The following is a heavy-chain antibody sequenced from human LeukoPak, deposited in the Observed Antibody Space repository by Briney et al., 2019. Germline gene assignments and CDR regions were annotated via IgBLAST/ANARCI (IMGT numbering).Heavy chain of an antibody. D-gene: IGHD1-14*01. CDR3: ARIGPDPFWYFDS. CDR1: GGSISSGDYY. J-gene: IGHJ4*02. V-gene: IGHV4-30-4*02. CDR2: IYYSGST. Sequence: SETLSLTCTVSGGSISSGDYYWSWIRQPPGKGLEWIGYIYYSGSTYYNPSLKSRVTISVDTSKNQFSLKLTSVTAADTAVYYCARIGPDPFWYFDSWGQGTLVTVSS.